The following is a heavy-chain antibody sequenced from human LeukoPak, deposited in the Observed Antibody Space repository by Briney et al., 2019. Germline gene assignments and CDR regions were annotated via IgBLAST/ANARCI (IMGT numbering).Heavy chain of an antibody. D-gene: IGHD5-12*01. CDR1: GFTFSNYG. CDR2: IWYDGSQK. CDR3: AREDLIVATIDAFDI. V-gene: IGHV3-33*01. J-gene: IGHJ3*02. Sequence: GRSLTLSCAASGFTFSNYGMHWVRQAPGKGLEWVSIIWYDGSQKYYADSVKGRFTISRDNSKNMLYLHMNSLRAEDTAVYYCAREDLIVATIDAFDIWGQGTMVTVSS.